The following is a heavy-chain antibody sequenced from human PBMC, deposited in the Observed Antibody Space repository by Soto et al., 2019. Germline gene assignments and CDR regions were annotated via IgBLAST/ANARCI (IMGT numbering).Heavy chain of an antibody. CDR2: IYHSGST. CDR3: ARDFITIFGVTTTSFDS. V-gene: IGHV4-4*02. Sequence: PSETLSLTCAVSGGSISSSNWWSWVRQPPGKGLEWIGEIYHSGSTNYNPSLKSRVTISVDKSKNQFSLKLSSVTAADTAVYYCARDFITIFGVTTTSFDSSVPATLLS. CDR1: GGSISSSNW. D-gene: IGHD3-3*01. J-gene: IGHJ5*02.